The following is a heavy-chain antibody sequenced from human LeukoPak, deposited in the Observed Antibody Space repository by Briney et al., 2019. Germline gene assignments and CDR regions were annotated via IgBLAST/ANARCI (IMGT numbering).Heavy chain of an antibody. J-gene: IGHJ4*02. V-gene: IGHV4-34*01. Sequence: SETLSLTCAVYGGSFSGYYWSWIRQPPGKGLEWIGEINHSGSTNYNPSLKSRVTISVDTSKNQFSLKLSSVTAADTAVYYCARHRGMIVVNWRPRYFDYWGQGTLVTVSS. CDR3: ARHRGMIVVNWRPRYFDY. CDR2: INHSGST. D-gene: IGHD3-22*01. CDR1: GGSFSGYY.